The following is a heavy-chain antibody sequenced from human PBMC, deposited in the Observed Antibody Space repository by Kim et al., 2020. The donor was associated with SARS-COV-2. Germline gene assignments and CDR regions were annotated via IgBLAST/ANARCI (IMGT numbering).Heavy chain of an antibody. CDR2: IDAVSGDT. Sequence: ASVKVSCKASGYTFTSYAFHWVRQAPGQNLEWVGWIDAVSGDTKYSQNFQGRVTLTRDTSASTAYMELSSLRSEDTAVYYCARNEDLWGQGTLVTVSS. CDR3: ARNEDL. D-gene: IGHD2-15*01. CDR1: GYTFTSYA. J-gene: IGHJ4*02. V-gene: IGHV1-3*01.